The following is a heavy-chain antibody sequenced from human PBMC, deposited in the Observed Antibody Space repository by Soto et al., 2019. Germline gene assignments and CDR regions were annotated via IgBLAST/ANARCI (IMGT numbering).Heavy chain of an antibody. Sequence: GESLKISCKGSGYSFTSYWISWVRQMPGKGLEWMGRIDPSDSYTNYSPSFQGHVTISADKSISTAYLQWSSLKASDTAMYYCARLEPPRDYYYYGMDVWGQGTTVTISS. V-gene: IGHV5-10-1*01. CDR2: IDPSDSYT. CDR3: ARLEPPRDYYYYGMDV. CDR1: GYSFTSYW. J-gene: IGHJ6*02.